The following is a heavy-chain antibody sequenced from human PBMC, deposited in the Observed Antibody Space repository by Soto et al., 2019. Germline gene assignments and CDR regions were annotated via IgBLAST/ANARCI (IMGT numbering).Heavy chain of an antibody. D-gene: IGHD1-26*01. J-gene: IGHJ4*02. CDR2: MSYDGSNE. Sequence: QVQLVESGGGVVQPGRSLRLSCAASGFTFSHYAMHWVRQAPGKGLEWVALMSYDGSNEYYADSVKGRFTISRDNSKNTLYLQMNSLRADYTAVYYCAKDGSHNFDYWGQGTLVTVSS. CDR1: GFTFSHYA. CDR3: AKDGSHNFDY. V-gene: IGHV3-30*18.